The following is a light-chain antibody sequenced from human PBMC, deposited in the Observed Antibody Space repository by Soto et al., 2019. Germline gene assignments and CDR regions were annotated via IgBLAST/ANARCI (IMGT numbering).Light chain of an antibody. J-gene: IGLJ1*01. CDR3: SSYTGSSALYV. V-gene: IGLV2-14*03. Sequence: ISCTGTSSDIGGYNYVSWYQHHPGKAPKLMIYDVSNRPSGVSNRFSGSKSGNTASLTISGLQAEDEADYYCSSYTGSSALYVFGTGTKVTVL. CDR1: SSDIGGYNY. CDR2: DVS.